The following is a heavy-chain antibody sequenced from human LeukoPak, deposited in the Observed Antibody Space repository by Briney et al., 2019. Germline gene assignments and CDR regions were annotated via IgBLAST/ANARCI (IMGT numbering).Heavy chain of an antibody. V-gene: IGHV4-30-2*01. CDR1: GGSISSGGYS. D-gene: IGHD4-17*01. CDR2: IYHGGST. Sequence: SETLSLTCAVSGGSISSGGYSWSWIRQPPGKGLEWIGYIYHGGSTYYNPSLKSRVTIPVDRSKNQFSLKLSSVTAADTAVYYCARGTTVTTNWFDPWGQGTLVTVSS. CDR3: ARGTTVTTNWFDP. J-gene: IGHJ5*02.